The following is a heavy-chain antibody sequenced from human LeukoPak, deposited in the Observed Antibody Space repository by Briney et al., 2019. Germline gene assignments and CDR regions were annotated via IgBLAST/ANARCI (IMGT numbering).Heavy chain of an antibody. CDR3: ARDHSETAFDI. Sequence: PSETLSLTCTVSGGSISSYYWSWIRQPPGKGLEWIGYIYYSGSTNYNPSLKSRATISVDTSKNQFSLKLSSVTAADTAVYYCARDHSETAFDIWGQGTMATVSS. CDR2: IYYSGST. V-gene: IGHV4-59*01. J-gene: IGHJ3*02. CDR1: GGSISSYY.